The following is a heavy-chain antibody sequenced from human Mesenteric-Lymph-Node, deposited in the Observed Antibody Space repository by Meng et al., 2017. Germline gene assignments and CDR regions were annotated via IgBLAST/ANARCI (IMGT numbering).Heavy chain of an antibody. J-gene: IGHJ4*02. V-gene: IGHV3-74*01. CDR1: GFTFSNHW. D-gene: IGHD6-19*01. CDR3: VRGEGSGALAGRY. CDR2: IHYDGRST. Sequence: GGSLRLSCAASGFTFSNHWMHWIRQAPGQGLVWVSRIHYDGRSTDYADSVKGRFTISRDNAKNTLSLHMNDLRAEDTAVYYCVRGEGSGALAGRYWGQGTLVTVSS.